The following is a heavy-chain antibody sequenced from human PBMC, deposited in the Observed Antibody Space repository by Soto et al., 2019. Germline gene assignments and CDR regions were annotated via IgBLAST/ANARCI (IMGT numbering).Heavy chain of an antibody. CDR1: GGTFGSYA. CDR2: IIPIFGTA. Sequence: QVQLVQSGAEVKKPGSSVMVSCKSSGGTFGSYAISWVRQAPGQGLEWMGGIIPIFGTANYAQKFQGRVTITADESTSTAYRERSSLRSEDTAVYYCAKNPENYYYGMDVWGQGTTVTVSS. V-gene: IGHV1-69*12. J-gene: IGHJ6*02. CDR3: AKNPENYYYGMDV.